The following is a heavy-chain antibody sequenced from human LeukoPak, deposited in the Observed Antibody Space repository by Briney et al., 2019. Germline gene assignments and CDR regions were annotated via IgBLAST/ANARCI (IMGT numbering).Heavy chain of an antibody. CDR1: GFIFSRYA. CDR3: AKKLGSSPGDFFDY. J-gene: IGHJ4*02. Sequence: GGSLRLSCAASGFIFSRYAMSWVRQAPGKGLEWVSDINDNGGGTFYADSVKGRFTVSRDNSKNTLYMQMNSLRGGDTAVYYCAKKLGSSPGDFFDYWGQGTLVTVSP. CDR2: INDNGGGT. V-gene: IGHV3-23*01. D-gene: IGHD6-6*01.